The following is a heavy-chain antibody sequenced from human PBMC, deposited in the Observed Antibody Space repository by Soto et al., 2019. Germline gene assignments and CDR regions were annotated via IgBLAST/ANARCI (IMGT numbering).Heavy chain of an antibody. D-gene: IGHD5-18*01. J-gene: IGHJ4*02. Sequence: ASVKVSCKASGYTFTHYYIHWVRQAPGQGLEWMGIINPNGGITTYAQKFRAGFTMTRDTSTSTVYLELSSPRSEDSAIYYCATSVNSAMAFDYWGQRTLVTVSS. CDR2: INPNGGIT. CDR3: ATSVNSAMAFDY. CDR1: GYTFTHYY. V-gene: IGHV1-46*01.